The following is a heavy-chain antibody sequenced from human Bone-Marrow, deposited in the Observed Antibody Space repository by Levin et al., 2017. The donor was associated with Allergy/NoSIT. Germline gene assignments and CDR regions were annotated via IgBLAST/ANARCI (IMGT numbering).Heavy chain of an antibody. Sequence: ESLKISCTVSGGSVSSDYWSWIRQPPGKGLEWIGYSSYSASPYSNPSLKSRVTISMDTSTNQLSLKLTSVTAADTAVYYCASGGLSPFDNWGQGTLVTVSS. CDR1: GGSVSSDY. J-gene: IGHJ4*02. CDR3: ASGGLSPFDN. D-gene: IGHD3-16*01. V-gene: IGHV4-59*02. CDR2: SSYSASP.